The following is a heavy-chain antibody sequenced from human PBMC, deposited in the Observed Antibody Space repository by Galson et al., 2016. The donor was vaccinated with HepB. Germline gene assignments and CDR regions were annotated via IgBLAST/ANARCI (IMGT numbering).Heavy chain of an antibody. CDR2: IYHSETT. J-gene: IGHJ6*02. CDR3: ARWGMFGVVGGFDV. V-gene: IGHV4/OR15-8*01. D-gene: IGHD3-3*01. Sequence: SETLSLTCVVSSGSISSTYWWTWVHQPPGKGPEWIGEIYHSETTNYNPSLKSRVTISVDESKNQFSLKLNSVTAADTAIYYCARWGMFGVVGGFDVWGQGATVTVSS. CDR1: SGSISSTYW.